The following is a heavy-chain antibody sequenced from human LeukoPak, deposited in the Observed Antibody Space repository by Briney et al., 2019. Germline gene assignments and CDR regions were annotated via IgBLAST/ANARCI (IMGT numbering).Heavy chain of an antibody. CDR1: GFTFSSYA. D-gene: IGHD4-17*01. CDR3: AKADYGDSNYFDY. CDR2: ISYDGSNK. J-gene: IGHJ4*02. V-gene: IGHV3-30-3*01. Sequence: PGGSLRLSCAASGFTFSSYAMHWVRQAPGKGLEWVAVISYDGSNKYYADSVKGRFTISRDNSKNTLYLQMNSLRAEDTAVYYCAKADYGDSNYFDYWGQGTLVTVSS.